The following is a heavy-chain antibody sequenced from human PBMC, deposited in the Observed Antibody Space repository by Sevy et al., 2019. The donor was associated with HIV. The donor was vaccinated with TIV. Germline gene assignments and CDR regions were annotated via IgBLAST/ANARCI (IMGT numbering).Heavy chain of an antibody. CDR1: GFTVSSNY. D-gene: IGHD2-2*01. J-gene: IGHJ6*02. CDR3: ARATSYYHYAMDV. Sequence: GGSLRLSCAASGFTVSSNYMSWVRQPPGKGLEWVSLIYPGGSTYYADSVKGRFTISRDNSKNTLFLQMNSLRAEDTALYYCARATSYYHYAMDVWGQGTTVTVSS. CDR2: IYPGGST. V-gene: IGHV3-53*03.